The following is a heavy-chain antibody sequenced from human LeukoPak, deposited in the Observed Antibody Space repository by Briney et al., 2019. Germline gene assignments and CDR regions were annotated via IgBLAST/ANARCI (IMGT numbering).Heavy chain of an antibody. J-gene: IGHJ5*02. CDR2: ISAYNGNT. CDR1: GYTFTSYG. D-gene: IGHD3-3*01. Sequence: VASVKVSCKASGYTFTSYGISWVRQAPGQGLEWMGWISAYNGNTNYAQKLQGRVTMTTDTSTSTAYMELRSLRSDDTAVYYCARCMNYDFWSGYYLFGITVSLPNWFDPWGQGTLVTVSS. CDR3: ARCMNYDFWSGYYLFGITVSLPNWFDP. V-gene: IGHV1-18*01.